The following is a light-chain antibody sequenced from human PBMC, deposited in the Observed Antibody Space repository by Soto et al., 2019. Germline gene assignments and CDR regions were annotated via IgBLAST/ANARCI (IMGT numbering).Light chain of an antibody. CDR2: AAS. V-gene: IGKV1-12*01. CDR1: QDVSTW. CDR3: QRGLSFPIT. J-gene: IGKJ5*01. Sequence: DIPMTQSPSSVSASVGDTVTITCRASQDVSTWLAWYQQRPGKAPNLLIYAASSLQIGVPSSFSGSGSGKDFTLTIACLQPEDFATNYGQRGLSFPITCGQGTRQDIK.